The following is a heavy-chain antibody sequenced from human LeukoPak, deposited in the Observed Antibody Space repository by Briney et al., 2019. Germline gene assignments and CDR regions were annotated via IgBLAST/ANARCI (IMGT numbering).Heavy chain of an antibody. V-gene: IGHV3-7*01. Sequence: PGGSLRLSCAASGFTLSSYWMSWVRQAPGKGLEWVANIKQDGSEKYYVDSVKGRFTISRDNAKNSLYLQMNSLRAEDTAVYYCARGGSSTLLWFGELLWGWFDPWGQGTLVSVSS. J-gene: IGHJ5*02. CDR3: ARGGSSTLLWFGELLWGWFDP. CDR1: GFTLSSYW. D-gene: IGHD3-10*01. CDR2: IKQDGSEK.